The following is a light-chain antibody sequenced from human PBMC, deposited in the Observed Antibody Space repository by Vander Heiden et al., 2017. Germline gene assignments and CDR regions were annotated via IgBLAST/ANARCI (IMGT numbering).Light chain of an antibody. CDR1: SSNIGAGYD. J-gene: IGLJ1*01. Sequence: QSVLTPPPSVSGAPGQRVTISCTGTSSNIGAGYDVHWYQQLPGTAPKLLIYGNNNRPSGVPDRFSGSKSGTSASLAITGLQDEDEADYFCQSYDSSLTFYVFGTGTKVTVL. CDR3: QSYDSSLTFYV. V-gene: IGLV1-40*01. CDR2: GNN.